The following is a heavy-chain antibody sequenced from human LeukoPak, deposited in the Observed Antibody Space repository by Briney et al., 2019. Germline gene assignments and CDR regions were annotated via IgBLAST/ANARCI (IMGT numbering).Heavy chain of an antibody. J-gene: IGHJ6*02. D-gene: IGHD3-10*01. CDR3: ARGDFEWFGELLSTYYGMDV. CDR1: GDSVSSNSAA. CDR2: TYYRSKWYN. V-gene: IGHV6-1*01. Sequence: SQTLSLTCAISGDSVSSNSAAWNWIRQSPSRGLEWLGRTYYRSKWYNDYAVSVKSRITINPDTSKNQFSLQLNSVTPEDTAVYYCARGDFEWFGELLSTYYGMDVWGQGTTVTVSS.